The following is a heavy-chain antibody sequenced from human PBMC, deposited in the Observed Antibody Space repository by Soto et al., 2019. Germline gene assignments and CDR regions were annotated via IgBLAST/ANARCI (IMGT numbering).Heavy chain of an antibody. CDR3: ATLQWALDHAFDI. J-gene: IGHJ3*02. Sequence: AAVKVSCKASGYTFTSYYMHWGRQAPGQGLEWMGIINPSGGSTSYAQKFQGRVTMTRDTSTSTVYMELSSLRSEDTAVYYCATLQWALDHAFDIWGHGTMVTVSS. CDR2: INPSGGST. CDR1: GYTFTSYY. D-gene: IGHD4-4*01. V-gene: IGHV1-46*01.